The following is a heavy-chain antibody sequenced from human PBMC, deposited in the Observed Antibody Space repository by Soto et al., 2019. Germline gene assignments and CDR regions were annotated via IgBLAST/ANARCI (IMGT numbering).Heavy chain of an antibody. CDR3: ARCFHLGSTWYMDS. Sequence: GGSLRLSCAASGFTFSSYWVSWVRQAPGKGLEWVANIKQDGSEKYYVDSVKGRFTISRDNAKNSLSLQMDNLRAEDTAVYYCARCFHLGSTWYMDSWGQGTLVTVSS. J-gene: IGHJ4*02. D-gene: IGHD6-13*01. V-gene: IGHV3-7*02. CDR2: IKQDGSEK. CDR1: GFTFSSYW.